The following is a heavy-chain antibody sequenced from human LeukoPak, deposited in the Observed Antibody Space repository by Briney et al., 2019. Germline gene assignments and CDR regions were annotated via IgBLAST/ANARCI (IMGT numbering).Heavy chain of an antibody. J-gene: IGHJ6*03. D-gene: IGHD3-10*01. CDR3: ARGGRITMVRGVLGDHYYYYYMDV. V-gene: IGHV1-8*01. CDR1: GYTFTSYV. Sequence: ASVKVSCKASGYTFTSYVINWVRQATGQGLEWMGWMNPNSGNTGYAQKFQGRVTMTRNTSISTAYMELSSLRSEDTAVYYCARGGRITMVRGVLGDHYYYYYMDVWGKGTTVTVSS. CDR2: MNPNSGNT.